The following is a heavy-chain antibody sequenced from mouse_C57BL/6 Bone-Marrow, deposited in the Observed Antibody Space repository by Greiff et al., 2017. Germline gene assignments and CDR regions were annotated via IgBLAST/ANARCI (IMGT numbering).Heavy chain of an antibody. Sequence: EVQVVESGGGLVQPGGSLKLSCAASGFTFSDYGMAWVRQAPRKGPEWVAFISNLAYSIYYADTVTGRFTISRENAKNTRYLEMSSLRSEDTAMYYCARQAYKGFFDYWGQGTTLTVSS. CDR1: GFTFSDYG. CDR3: ARQAYKGFFDY. D-gene: IGHD2-10*01. V-gene: IGHV5-15*01. CDR2: ISNLAYSI. J-gene: IGHJ2*01.